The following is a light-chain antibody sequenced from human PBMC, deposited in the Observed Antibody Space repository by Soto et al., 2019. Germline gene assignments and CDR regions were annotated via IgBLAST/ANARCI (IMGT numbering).Light chain of an antibody. CDR1: QGISSY. CDR3: QQYYSYPHT. J-gene: IGKJ2*01. Sequence: AIRMTQSPSSFSASTGDRVTITFRASQGISSYLAWYQQKPGQAPKLLIYAASTLQSGVPSRFSGSGSGTDFTLTISCLQSEDFATYYCQQYYSYPHTFGQGTKLEIK. CDR2: AAS. V-gene: IGKV1-8*01.